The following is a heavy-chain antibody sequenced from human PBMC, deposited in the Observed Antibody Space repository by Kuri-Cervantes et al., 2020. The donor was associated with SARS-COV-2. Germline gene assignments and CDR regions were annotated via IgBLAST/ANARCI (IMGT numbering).Heavy chain of an antibody. CDR2: IHYSGST. CDR1: GGSISSSSYY. CDR3: ASGPLRYFYYMDV. Sequence: SETLSLTCTVSGGSISSSSYYWGWIRQPPGKGLEWIGSIHYSGSTYYNPSLKSRVTISVDTSKNQFSLKLSSVTAADTAVYYCASGPLRYFYYMDVWGDGTTVTVSS. V-gene: IGHV4-39*07. J-gene: IGHJ6*03. D-gene: IGHD3-10*01.